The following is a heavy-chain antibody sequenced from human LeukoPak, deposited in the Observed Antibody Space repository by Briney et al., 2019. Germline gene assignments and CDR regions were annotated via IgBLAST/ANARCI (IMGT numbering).Heavy chain of an antibody. Sequence: PGGSLRLSCAASGFTFSSYWMSWVRQAPGKGLEWVANIKQDGSEKYYVDSVKGRFTISRDNAKNALYLQMNSLRAEDTAVYYCAVAAAGTIFDYWGQGTLVTVSS. CDR2: IKQDGSEK. CDR1: GFTFSSYW. V-gene: IGHV3-7*01. CDR3: AVAAAGTIFDY. J-gene: IGHJ4*02. D-gene: IGHD6-13*01.